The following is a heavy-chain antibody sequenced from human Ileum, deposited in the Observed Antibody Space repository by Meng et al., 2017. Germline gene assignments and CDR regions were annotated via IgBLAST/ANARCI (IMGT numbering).Heavy chain of an antibody. CDR2: FYFSGST. D-gene: IGHD3-22*01. Sequence: GRLQESGPGLVTPSQTLSLTCTVSGDSISSGDHYCTWSRQRPGKGLEWIGYFYFSGSTYYNPSLKSRVSISVDTSKNQFSLRMSSVTAADTAVYYCARYYYDSSGVTWFDPWGQGTLVTVSS. CDR1: GDSISSGDHY. V-gene: IGHV4-31*03. CDR3: ARYYYDSSGVTWFDP. J-gene: IGHJ5*02.